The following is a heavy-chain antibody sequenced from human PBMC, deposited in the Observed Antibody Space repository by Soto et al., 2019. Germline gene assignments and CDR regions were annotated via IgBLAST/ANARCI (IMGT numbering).Heavy chain of an antibody. J-gene: IGHJ6*02. CDR1: GYTFTSYD. CDR2: MNPNSGNT. D-gene: IGHD7-27*01. V-gene: IGHV1-8*01. Sequence: QVQLVQSGAEVKKPGASVKVSCKASGYTFTSYDINWVRQATGQGLEWIGWMNPNSGNTGYAKKFQGRVTMTRNTSISTAYMELSSLRSEDTAVYYCASLPWANYYYYGMDVWGQGTTVTVSS. CDR3: ASLPWANYYYYGMDV.